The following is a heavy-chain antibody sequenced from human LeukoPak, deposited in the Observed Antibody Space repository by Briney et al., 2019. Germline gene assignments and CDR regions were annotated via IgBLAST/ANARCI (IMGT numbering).Heavy chain of an antibody. CDR2: IYPGDSET. J-gene: IGHJ4*02. CDR1: GYSFTSYW. D-gene: IGHD5-18*01. CDR3: ARSESAYTYGLIDY. V-gene: IGHV5-51*01. Sequence: GESLKISCKGSGYSFTSYWIIWVRQMPGKGLEWMGIIYPGDSETRYSPSLQGQVTISADKSISTAYPHWSSLKASDTAMYYCARSESAYTYGLIDYWGQGTLVTVSS.